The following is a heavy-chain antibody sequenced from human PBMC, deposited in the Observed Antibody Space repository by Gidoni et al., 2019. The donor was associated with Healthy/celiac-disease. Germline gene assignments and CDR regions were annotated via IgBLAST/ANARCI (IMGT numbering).Heavy chain of an antibody. J-gene: IGHJ4*02. CDR2: ISRSSSYI. Sequence: EVQLVESGGGLVKPGGSLRLSCAASGFTFSTYSMNWVRQAPGKGLAWVSSISRSSSYIDYADSVKGRFTISRDNAKNSLYLQMNSLRAEDTAVYYCARGGIAARPYFDYWGQGTLVTVSS. CDR1: GFTFSTYS. D-gene: IGHD6-6*01. CDR3: ARGGIAARPYFDY. V-gene: IGHV3-21*01.